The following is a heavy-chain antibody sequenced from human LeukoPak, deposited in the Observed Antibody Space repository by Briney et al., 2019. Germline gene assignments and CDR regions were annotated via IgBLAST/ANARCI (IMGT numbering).Heavy chain of an antibody. D-gene: IGHD5-18*01. Sequence: AGGSLRLSCVASGFSFSNYAINWVRQAPGKGLEWVSAISSAGGTIFYADSVKGRFAVSRDNSKNTVYLQMTSLRAEDTAVYYCAKTYVDTTFFDSWGQGTRVAVSS. CDR1: GFSFSNYA. V-gene: IGHV3-23*01. CDR3: AKTYVDTTFFDS. J-gene: IGHJ4*02. CDR2: ISSAGGTI.